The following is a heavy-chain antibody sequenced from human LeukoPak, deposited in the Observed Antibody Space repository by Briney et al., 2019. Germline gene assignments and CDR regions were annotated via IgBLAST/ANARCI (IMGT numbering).Heavy chain of an antibody. V-gene: IGHV4-61*01. CDR3: AREVPYYYDSAWDHFDY. CDR2: IYYSGST. Sequence: SETLSLTCTVSGGSVSSGSYYWSWIRQPPGKGLEWIGYIYYSGSTNYNPSLKSRVTISVDTSKNQFSLKLSSVTAADTAVYYCAREVPYYYDSAWDHFDYWGQGTLVTVSS. D-gene: IGHD3-22*01. J-gene: IGHJ4*02. CDR1: GGSVSSGSYY.